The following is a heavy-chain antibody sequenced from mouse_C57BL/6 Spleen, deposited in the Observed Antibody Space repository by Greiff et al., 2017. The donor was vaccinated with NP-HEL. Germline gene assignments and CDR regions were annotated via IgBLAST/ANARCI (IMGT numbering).Heavy chain of an antibody. V-gene: IGHV1-80*01. CDR1: GYAFSSYW. D-gene: IGHD1-1*01. CDR2: IYPGDGDT. J-gene: IGHJ4*01. Sequence: QVQLQQSGAELVKPGASVKISCKASGYAFSSYWMNWVKQRPGKGLEWIGQIYPGDGDTNYNGKFKGKATLTADKSSSTAYMQLSSLTSEDSAIYFCARSSSDYYDMDYWGQGTSVTVSS. CDR3: ARSSSDYYDMDY.